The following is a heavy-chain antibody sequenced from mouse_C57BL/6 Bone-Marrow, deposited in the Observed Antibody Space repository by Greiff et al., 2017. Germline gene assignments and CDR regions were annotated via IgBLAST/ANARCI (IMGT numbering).Heavy chain of an antibody. CDR3: ARYDYVDMDY. CDR2: FDPNSGGT. V-gene: IGHV1-72*01. J-gene: IGHJ4*01. Sequence: QVQLQQPGAELVKPGASVKLSCKASGYTFTSYWMHWVKQRPGRGLEWIGRFDPNSGGTKYNEKFKGKATLTVDKPSSTAYMQLSSLTSEDAAVXYCARYDYVDMDYWGQGTSVTVSS. CDR1: GYTFTSYW.